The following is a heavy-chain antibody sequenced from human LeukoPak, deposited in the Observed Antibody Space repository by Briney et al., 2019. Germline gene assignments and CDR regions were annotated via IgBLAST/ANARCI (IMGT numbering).Heavy chain of an antibody. D-gene: IGHD3-9*01. CDR2: IYYSGST. V-gene: IGHV4-39*07. CDR1: GGSISSSSYY. CDR3: ARRRDILTGYYNVRYFDY. Sequence: SETLSLTCTVSGGSISSSSYYWGWIRQPPGKGLEWIGSIYYSGSTYYNPSLKSRVTISVDTSKNQFSLKLGSVTAADTAVYYCARRRDILTGYYNVRYFDYWGQGTLVTVSS. J-gene: IGHJ4*02.